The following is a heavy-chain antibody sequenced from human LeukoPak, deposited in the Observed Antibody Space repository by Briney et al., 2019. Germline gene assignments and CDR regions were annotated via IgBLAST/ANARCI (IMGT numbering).Heavy chain of an antibody. CDR2: ISGYNGQT. J-gene: IGHJ3*02. CDR1: GYTFSNYG. V-gene: IGHV1-18*01. D-gene: IGHD2-2*01. Sequence: ASVKVSCKASGYTFSNYGLNWVRQVPGEGLEWMGWISGYNGQTKYGKQFQGRVTMTTDTSTNTAYMELKNLRSDDTAVYYCARGSYGFDIWGQGTVITVSS. CDR3: ARGSYGFDI.